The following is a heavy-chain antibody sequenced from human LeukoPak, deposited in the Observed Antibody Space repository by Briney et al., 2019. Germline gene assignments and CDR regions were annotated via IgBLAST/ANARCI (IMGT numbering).Heavy chain of an antibody. V-gene: IGHV1-2*02. CDR2: INPNSGGT. Sequence: ASVKVSCKASGYTFTGYYMHWVRQAPGQGLEWMGRINPNSGGTNYAQKFQGRVTMTRDTSISTAYMELSRLRSDDTAVYYCARDSGDNWNPDYWGQGTLVTVSS. CDR1: GYTFTGYY. CDR3: ARDSGDNWNPDY. J-gene: IGHJ4*02. D-gene: IGHD1-20*01.